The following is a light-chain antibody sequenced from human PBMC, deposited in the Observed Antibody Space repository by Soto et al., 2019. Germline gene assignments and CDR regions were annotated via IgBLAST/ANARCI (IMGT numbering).Light chain of an antibody. CDR3: TSYTTSSTLV. CDR1: SSDVGGYNY. Sequence: QSALTQPASVSASPAQSITISCTGTSSDVGGYNYVSWYKHHPGKAPKLMIYDVNNRPSGVSNRFSGSKSGNTASLTISGLQAEDEADYYCTSYTTSSTLVFGTGTKVTVL. J-gene: IGLJ1*01. CDR2: DVN. V-gene: IGLV2-14*03.